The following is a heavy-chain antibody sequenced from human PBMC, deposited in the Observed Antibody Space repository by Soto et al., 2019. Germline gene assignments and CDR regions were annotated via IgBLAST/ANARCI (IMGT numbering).Heavy chain of an antibody. V-gene: IGHV3-48*04. J-gene: IGHJ4*02. CDR2: ISSSSSNI. Sequence: GGSLRLSCAASEFTFSSYSMNWVRQAPGKGLEWVSYISSSSSNIYYADSVKGRFTISRDNAKNSLYLQMNSLRAEDTAVYYCARDSCSSTSCYYYFDYWGQGTLVTVSS. D-gene: IGHD2-2*01. CDR3: ARDSCSSTSCYYYFDY. CDR1: EFTFSSYS.